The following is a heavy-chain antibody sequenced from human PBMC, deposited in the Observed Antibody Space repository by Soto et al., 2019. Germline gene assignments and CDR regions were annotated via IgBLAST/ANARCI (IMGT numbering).Heavy chain of an antibody. CDR1: GFTFSSYG. J-gene: IGHJ6*02. CDR2: ISYDGSNK. Sequence: GGSLRLSCAASGFTFSSYGMHWVRQAPGKGLEWVAVISYDGSNKYYADSVKGRFTISRDNSKNTLYLQMNSLRAEDTAVYYCAKLSCSGGSCPTEDYEQNYGMDVWGQGTTVTVSS. CDR3: AKLSCSGGSCPTEDYEQNYGMDV. V-gene: IGHV3-30*18. D-gene: IGHD2-15*01.